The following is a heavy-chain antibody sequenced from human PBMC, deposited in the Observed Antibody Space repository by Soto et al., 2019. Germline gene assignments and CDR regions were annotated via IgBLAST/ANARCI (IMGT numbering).Heavy chain of an antibody. CDR3: ARYPYTSYCSDGSCSYDAFDI. D-gene: IGHD2-15*01. CDR2: MNPNSGNT. J-gene: IGHJ3*02. Sequence: QVQMVQSGAEVKKPGASVKVSCRASGYSFTSYDVNWVRQATGQGPEWMGWMNPNSGNTAFAEKFQGRVTMTRDTPISTAYMELSGLTSEDTAVYYCARYPYTSYCSDGSCSYDAFDIWGQGTVVTVSS. V-gene: IGHV1-8*01. CDR1: GYSFTSYD.